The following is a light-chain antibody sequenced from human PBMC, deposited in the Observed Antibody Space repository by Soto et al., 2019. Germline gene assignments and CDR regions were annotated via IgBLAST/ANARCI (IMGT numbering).Light chain of an antibody. J-gene: IGKJ4*01. V-gene: IGKV1-16*02. CDR2: TAS. CDR3: QQYHTVPFT. Sequence: DVQMTQSPSSLSSSVGDRVTITCRASQGVGTDLAWFQQRPGKAPKSLIVTASRLQSGIPSKFSGSGSGTDFTLTISSLQPEDSGTYYCQQYHTVPFTFGGGTKVEIK. CDR1: QGVGTD.